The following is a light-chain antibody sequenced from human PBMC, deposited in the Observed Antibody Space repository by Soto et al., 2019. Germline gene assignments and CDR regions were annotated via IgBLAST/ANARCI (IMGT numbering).Light chain of an antibody. Sequence: QSALSQPRSMSESPGQSVTISCSGTSRDVGAYNYVSWFQHHPGKAPKLIIYDVTRRPSGVPDRFSGSKSGNTASLTISGLQTEDEADYLCCSHAGGYTWVFGGGTKLTVL. J-gene: IGLJ3*02. CDR3: CSHAGGYTWV. CDR2: DVT. CDR1: SRDVGAYNY. V-gene: IGLV2-11*01.